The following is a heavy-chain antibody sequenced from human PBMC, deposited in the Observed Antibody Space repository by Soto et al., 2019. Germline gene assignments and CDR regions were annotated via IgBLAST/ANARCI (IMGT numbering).Heavy chain of an antibody. Sequence: GSLRLSCAASGFTFSSYAMSWVRQAPGKGLEWVSAISGSGGSTYYADSVKGRFTISRDNSKNTLYLQMNSLRADDTAVYYCAKDKWLQSYRGFDYWGQGTLVTVSS. J-gene: IGHJ4*02. CDR1: GFTFSSYA. CDR3: AKDKWLQSYRGFDY. V-gene: IGHV3-23*01. D-gene: IGHD5-12*01. CDR2: ISGSGGST.